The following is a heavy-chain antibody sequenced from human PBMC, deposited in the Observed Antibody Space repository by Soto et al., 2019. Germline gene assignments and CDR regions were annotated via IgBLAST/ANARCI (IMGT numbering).Heavy chain of an antibody. V-gene: IGHV3-30-3*01. CDR3: ARARVVRGVISSLGH. J-gene: IGHJ4*02. D-gene: IGHD3-10*01. CDR1: GFTFSSYA. Sequence: ESGGGVVQPGRSLRLSCAASGFTFSSYAMHWVRQAPGKGLEWVAVISYDGSNKYYADSVKGRFTISRDNSKNTLYLQMNSLRAEDTAVYYCARARVVRGVISSLGHWGQGTLVTVSS. CDR2: ISYDGSNK.